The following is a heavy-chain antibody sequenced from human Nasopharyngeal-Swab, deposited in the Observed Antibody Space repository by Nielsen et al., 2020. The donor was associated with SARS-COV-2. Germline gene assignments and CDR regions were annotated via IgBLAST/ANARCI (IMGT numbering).Heavy chain of an antibody. CDR2: INPNSGGT. V-gene: IGHV1-2*06. J-gene: IGHJ4*02. CDR3: ARVPTFHYYDSSGEVYYFDY. D-gene: IGHD3-22*01. CDR1: GYTFTGYY. Sequence: ASVKVSCKASGYTFTGYYMHWVRQAPGQGLEWMGRINPNSGGTNYAQKFQGRVTMTRDTSISTAYMELSRLRSDDTAVYYCARVPTFHYYDSSGEVYYFDYWGQGTLVTVSS.